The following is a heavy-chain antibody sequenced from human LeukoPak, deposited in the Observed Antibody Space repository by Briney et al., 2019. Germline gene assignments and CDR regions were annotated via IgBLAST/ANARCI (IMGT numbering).Heavy chain of an antibody. CDR1: GFTFSSYA. D-gene: IGHD3-10*01. Sequence: GGSLRLSCAAPGFTFSSYAMSWVRQAPGKGLEWVSTISGSGSSTYYADSVKGRFTISRDNSKNTLYLQMNSLRAEDTAVYYCVKGRSGILYYFDYWGQGTLVTVSS. CDR2: ISGSGSST. V-gene: IGHV3-23*01. J-gene: IGHJ4*02. CDR3: VKGRSGILYYFDY.